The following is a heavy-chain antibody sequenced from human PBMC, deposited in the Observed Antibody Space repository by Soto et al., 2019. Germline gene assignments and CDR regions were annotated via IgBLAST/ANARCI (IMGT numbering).Heavy chain of an antibody. D-gene: IGHD4-4*01. CDR1: GGSISSYY. J-gene: IGHJ6*02. CDR2: IYYSGST. V-gene: IGHV4-59*01. Sequence: QVQLQESGPGLVKPSETLSLTCTVSGGSISSYYWSWIRQPPGKGLEWIGYIYYSGSTNYNPSLKSRVTLSVDKSKNLFSLKLSSVTAADQAVYYCARGWVLYSITALGPDTDVWGQGTTVTVSS. CDR3: ARGWVLYSITALGPDTDV.